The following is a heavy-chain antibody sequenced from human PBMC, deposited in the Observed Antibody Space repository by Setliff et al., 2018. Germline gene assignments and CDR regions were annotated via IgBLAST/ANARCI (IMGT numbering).Heavy chain of an antibody. D-gene: IGHD2-2*01. Sequence: SETLSLTCTVAGGSIRSYYWSWIRQPPGKGLEWIGYIYTSGRTNYNPSLKSRVTISVDTSKNQFTLKVSSVTAADTAVYYCARDPPYCSSTSCRGAFDIWGQGTMVTVSS. J-gene: IGHJ3*02. CDR2: IYTSGRT. CDR1: GGSIRSYY. CDR3: ARDPPYCSSTSCRGAFDI. V-gene: IGHV4-4*08.